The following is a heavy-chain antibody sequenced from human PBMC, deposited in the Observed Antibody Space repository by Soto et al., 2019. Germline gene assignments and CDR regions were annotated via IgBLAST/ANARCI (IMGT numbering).Heavy chain of an antibody. V-gene: IGHV4-61*01. CDR2: IFFTGIT. CDR3: ARDGNGMDV. CDR1: GGSVTTGSYN. D-gene: IGHD1-26*01. Sequence: QVQLQESGPGLVRPSETLSLTCTVSGGSVTTGSYNWSWIRRPPGKGLEWIGNIFFTGITHYNPSLNNRVTMSVDTSKNQFSLTVTSVTAADTAVYYCARDGNGMDVWGQGTTVTAS. J-gene: IGHJ6*02.